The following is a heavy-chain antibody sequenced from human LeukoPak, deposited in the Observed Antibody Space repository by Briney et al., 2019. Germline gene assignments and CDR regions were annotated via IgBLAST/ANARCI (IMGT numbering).Heavy chain of an antibody. V-gene: IGHV5-51*01. Sequence: PGESLKISCKGSGYSFTSYWIGWVRQMPGKGLEWMGIIYPGDSDTRYSPSIQGQVTISADKSISTAYLQWSSLKASDTAMYYCARLPKGIFGVVIEYGMDVWGQGTTVTVSS. CDR1: GYSFTSYW. CDR3: ARLPKGIFGVVIEYGMDV. D-gene: IGHD3-3*01. CDR2: IYPGDSDT. J-gene: IGHJ6*02.